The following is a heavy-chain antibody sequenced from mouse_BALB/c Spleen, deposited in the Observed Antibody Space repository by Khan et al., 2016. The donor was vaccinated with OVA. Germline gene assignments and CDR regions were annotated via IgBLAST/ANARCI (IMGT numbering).Heavy chain of an antibody. V-gene: IGHV5-6*01. Sequence: EVELVESGGDLVRPGGSLKLSCAASGFTFSTYGMSWVRQTPDKRLEWVATISSGGHYTYYPDSVKGRFTISSENAKNTLYLQMSSLKSEDTAIYYCARLAYYYNSEGFAYWGQGTLVTVSA. CDR2: ISSGGHYT. CDR1: GFTFSTYG. J-gene: IGHJ3*01. D-gene: IGHD1-1*02. CDR3: ARLAYYYNSEGFAY.